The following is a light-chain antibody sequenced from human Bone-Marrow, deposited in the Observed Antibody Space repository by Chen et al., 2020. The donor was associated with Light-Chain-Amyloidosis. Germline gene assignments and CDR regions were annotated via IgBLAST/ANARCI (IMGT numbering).Light chain of an antibody. CDR2: EDD. Sequence: NLMLTQPPSVSESPGKTVIISCTRSSGSIATNYVQGYQQRPGSSPTTVIYEDDQRPSGVPDRFSGSIDRSSNSASLTISGLKTEDEADYYCQSYQGSSQGVFGGGTKLTVL. CDR3: QSYQGSSQGV. V-gene: IGLV6-57*01. J-gene: IGLJ3*02. CDR1: SGSIATNY.